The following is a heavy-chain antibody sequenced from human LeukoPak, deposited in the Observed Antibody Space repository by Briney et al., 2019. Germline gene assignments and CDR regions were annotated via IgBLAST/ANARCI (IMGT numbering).Heavy chain of an antibody. CDR1: GGSFSGYY. CDR2: INHSGST. Sequence: PSETLSLTCAVYGGSFSGYYWSWIRQPPGKGLEWIGEINHSGSTNYNPSLKSRVTISVDTSKNQFSLKLSSVTAADTAVYYCAGIYCSGGSCFPSDVWGHGTTVTVSS. CDR3: AGIYCSGGSCFPSDV. D-gene: IGHD2-15*01. J-gene: IGHJ6*02. V-gene: IGHV4-34*01.